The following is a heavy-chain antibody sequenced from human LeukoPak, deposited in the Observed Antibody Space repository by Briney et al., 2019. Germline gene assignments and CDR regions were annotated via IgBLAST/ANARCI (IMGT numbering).Heavy chain of an antibody. V-gene: IGHV3-53*01. J-gene: IGHJ4*02. CDR3: ARDGVGYRYGIFDY. CDR2: IYSDGST. Sequence: GGSLRLSCAASGFTFGNSAMSWVRQPPGKGLEWVSVIYSDGSTYYADSVKGRFTISRDNSKNTLYLQMNSLRAEDTAVYYCARDGVGYRYGIFDYWGQGTLVTVSS. D-gene: IGHD5-18*01. CDR1: GFTFGNSA.